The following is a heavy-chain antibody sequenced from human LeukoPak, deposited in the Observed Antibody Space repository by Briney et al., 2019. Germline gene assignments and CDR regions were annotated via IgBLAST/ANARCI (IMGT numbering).Heavy chain of an antibody. CDR3: ARDGVAAAGGDY. V-gene: IGHV1-46*01. J-gene: IGHJ4*02. CDR2: INPSGGST. Sequence: ASVKVSCKASGYTFTSYYMHWVRQAPGQGLEWMGIINPSGGSTSYAQKFQGRVTMTRDTSTSTVYKELSSLRSEDTAVYYCARDGVAAAGGDYWGQGTLVTVSS. CDR1: GYTFTSYY. D-gene: IGHD6-13*01.